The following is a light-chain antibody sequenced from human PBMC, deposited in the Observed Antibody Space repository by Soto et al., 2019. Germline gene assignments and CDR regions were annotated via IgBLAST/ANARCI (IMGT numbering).Light chain of an antibody. CDR1: QSVSSSY. Sequence: EIVLTQSPATLSLSPGERATLSCRASQSVSSSYLAWYQQKPGQAPRLLIYGASSRATGIPDRFSGSGSGTDFTLTISRLEPEDFTVYYCQQYGTLPTTFGPGTKVDIK. V-gene: IGKV3-20*01. CDR3: QQYGTLPTT. J-gene: IGKJ3*01. CDR2: GAS.